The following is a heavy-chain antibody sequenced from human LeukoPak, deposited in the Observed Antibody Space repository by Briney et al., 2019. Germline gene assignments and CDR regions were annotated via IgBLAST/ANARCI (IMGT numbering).Heavy chain of an antibody. J-gene: IGHJ5*02. CDR2: IYYSGST. D-gene: IGHD6-6*01. CDR1: GGSISSYY. Sequence: SETLSLTCTVSGGSISSYYWSWIRHPPGKGLEWIGYIYYSGSTNYNPSLKSRVTISLDTSKNQFSLKLSSVTAADTAVYYCAREVEYSSSNWFDPWGQGTLVTVSS. V-gene: IGHV4-59*01. CDR3: AREVEYSSSNWFDP.